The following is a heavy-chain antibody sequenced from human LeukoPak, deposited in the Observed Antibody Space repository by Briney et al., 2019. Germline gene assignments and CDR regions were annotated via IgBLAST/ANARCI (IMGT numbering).Heavy chain of an antibody. CDR2: IDPSDSET. V-gene: IGHV5-51*01. J-gene: IGHJ4*02. CDR3: ARQTAMGRSGGY. CDR1: GYGFTSYW. Sequence: GESLKISCKASGYGFTSYWIGWVRQMPGKGLEWMGIIDPSDSETPYTPSFQGQVTISADKSLSSAYLQWNSLKASDTAMYYCARQTAMGRSGGYWGQGTLVTVSA. D-gene: IGHD5-18*01.